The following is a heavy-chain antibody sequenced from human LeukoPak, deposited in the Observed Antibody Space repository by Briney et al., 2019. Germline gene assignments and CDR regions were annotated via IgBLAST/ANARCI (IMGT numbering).Heavy chain of an antibody. J-gene: IGHJ4*02. CDR1: GFTFSSYA. D-gene: IGHD6-13*01. CDR2: ISGSGGST. Sequence: PGGSLRLSCAASGFTFSSYAMSWVRQAPGKGLEWVSAISGSGGSTYYADSVKGRFTISRDNSRNTLYLHMNSLRAEDTAVYYCAKDYPLYSSSWVHWGQGTLVTVSS. V-gene: IGHV3-23*01. CDR3: AKDYPLYSSSWVH.